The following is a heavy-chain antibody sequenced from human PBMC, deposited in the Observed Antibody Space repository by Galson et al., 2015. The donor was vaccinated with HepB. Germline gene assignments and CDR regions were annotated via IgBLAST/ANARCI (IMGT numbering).Heavy chain of an antibody. V-gene: IGHV1-24*01. CDR2: FDPEDGET. J-gene: IGHJ6*02. CDR3: ATDQLRGRGLLPWGGMDV. CDR1: GYTLTELP. Sequence: SVKVSCKVSGYTLTELPMHWVRQAPGKGLEWMGGFDPEDGETIYAQKLQGRVTMTEDTSTDTAYMELSSLRSEDTAVYYCATDQLRGRGLLPWGGMDVWGQGTTVTVSS. D-gene: IGHD3-10*01.